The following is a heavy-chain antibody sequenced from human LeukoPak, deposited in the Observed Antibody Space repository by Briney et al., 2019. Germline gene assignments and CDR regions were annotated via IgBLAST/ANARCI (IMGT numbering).Heavy chain of an antibody. CDR2: ISAYNGNT. CDR3: ARGMTMVVKGAFDI. J-gene: IGHJ3*02. V-gene: IGHV1-18*01. CDR1: GYTFTSYG. D-gene: IGHD4-23*01. Sequence: GASVKVSCKASGYTFTSYGISWVRQAPGQGLEWMGWISAYNGNTNYAQKLQGRVTMPTDTSTSTAYMELRSLRSDDTAVYYCARGMTMVVKGAFDIWGQGTMVTVSS.